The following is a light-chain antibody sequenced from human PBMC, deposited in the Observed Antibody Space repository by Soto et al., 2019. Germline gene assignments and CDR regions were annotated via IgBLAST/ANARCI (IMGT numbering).Light chain of an antibody. CDR1: SSDVGTYNL. CDR3: CSYAGSSTFHVI. V-gene: IGLV2-23*01. CDR2: DDS. J-gene: IGLJ2*01. Sequence: QSVLTQPASVSGSPGQSLTISCTGTSSDVGTYNLVSWYQQPPGKAPKLMIYDDSKRPSGVSNRFSGSKSGNTASLTISGLQAEDEADYYCCSYAGSSTFHVIFGGGTKVTVL.